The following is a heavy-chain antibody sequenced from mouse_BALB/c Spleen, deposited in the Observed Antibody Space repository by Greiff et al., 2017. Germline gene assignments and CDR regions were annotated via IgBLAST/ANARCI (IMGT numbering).Heavy chain of an antibody. CDR3: ARSGSSPYYAMDY. D-gene: IGHD1-1*01. CDR2: ISSGSSTI. V-gene: IGHV5-17*02. Sequence: EVQLVESGGGLVQPGGSRKLSCAASGFTFSSFGMHWVRQAPEKGLEWVAYISSGSSTIYYADTVKGRFTISRDNPKNTLFLQMTSLRSEDTAMYYFARSGSSPYYAMDYWGQGTSVTVSS. CDR1: GFTFSSFG. J-gene: IGHJ4*01.